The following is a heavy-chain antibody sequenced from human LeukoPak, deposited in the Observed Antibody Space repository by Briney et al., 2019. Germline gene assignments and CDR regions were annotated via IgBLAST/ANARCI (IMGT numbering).Heavy chain of an antibody. CDR1: GFTFTNYA. J-gene: IGHJ6*03. Sequence: GGSLRLSCAASGFTFTNYAMSWVRQAPGKGLEWVSSISGSGGSTYSAGSVKGRFTISRDNSKNTLYLQMNSLRAEDTAVYYCAKCGSYSYYYMDVCGKGTTVTVSS. D-gene: IGHD5-12*01. CDR2: ISGSGGST. V-gene: IGHV3-23*01. CDR3: AKCGSYSYYYMDV.